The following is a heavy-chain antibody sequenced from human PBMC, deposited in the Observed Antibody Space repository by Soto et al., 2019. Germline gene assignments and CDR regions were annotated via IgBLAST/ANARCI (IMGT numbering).Heavy chain of an antibody. CDR3: ARDRVVAAFDY. CDR1: GFTFSSYE. Sequence: VQLVESGGGVVQPGRSLRLSCAASGFTFSSYEMNWVRQAPGKGLEWVSYISSSGSTIYYADSVKGRFTISRDNAKNSLYLQMSSLRAEDTAVYYCARDRVVAAFDYWGQGTLVTVSS. D-gene: IGHD2-15*01. J-gene: IGHJ4*02. V-gene: IGHV3-48*03. CDR2: ISSSGSTI.